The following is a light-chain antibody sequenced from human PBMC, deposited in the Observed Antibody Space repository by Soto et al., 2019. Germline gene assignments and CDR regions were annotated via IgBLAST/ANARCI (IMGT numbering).Light chain of an antibody. CDR3: CSPTTSNPFV. J-gene: IGLJ1*01. V-gene: IGLV2-14*04. CDR2: HVT. Sequence: SSISCRRTSSDVGAYNYVSWYQQYPGKAPKLMIYHVTDRPSGVSNRFSGSKSGNTASLTISGLQAEDEADYYCCSPTTSNPFVFGTGPRVTVL. CDR1: SSDVGAYNY.